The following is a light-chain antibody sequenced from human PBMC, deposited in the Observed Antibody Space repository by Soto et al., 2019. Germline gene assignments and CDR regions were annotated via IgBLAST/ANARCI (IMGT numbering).Light chain of an antibody. CDR3: QQYNNWPWT. Sequence: EIVLTQSPGTLSLSPGERAPLSCRSSQSVSSSHLAWYQHKPGQAPRLLIYDASTRATGIPTRFSGSGSGTDFTLTISSLQSEDFAVYYCQQYNNWPWTFGQGTKVDIK. V-gene: IGKV3-15*01. J-gene: IGKJ1*01. CDR2: DAS. CDR1: QSVSSSH.